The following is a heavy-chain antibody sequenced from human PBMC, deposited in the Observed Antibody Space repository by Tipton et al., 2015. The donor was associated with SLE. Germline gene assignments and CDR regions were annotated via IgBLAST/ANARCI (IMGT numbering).Heavy chain of an antibody. V-gene: IGHV4-4*07. CDR1: GGSISGYY. CDR2: VYSSGST. D-gene: IGHD6-19*01. J-gene: IGHJ4*02. CDR3: AKGSGWYKD. Sequence: TLSLTCTVSGGSISGYYWSWIRQPAGKGLEWIGRVYSSGSTIYNPSIKSRITLSLDTPKSQFSLKLSSVTAADTAVYYCAKGSGWYKDWGQGTLVTVSS.